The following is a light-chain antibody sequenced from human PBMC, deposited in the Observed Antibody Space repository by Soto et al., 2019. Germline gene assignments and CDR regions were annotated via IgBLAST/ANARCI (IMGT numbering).Light chain of an antibody. J-gene: IGLJ1*01. CDR2: HVT. CDR3: CSLTTSHTYV. CDR1: SSDIGHYDY. V-gene: IGLV2-14*03. Sequence: SALTQPASVSWSPGQSITISCTGTSSDIGHYDYVSWYQQHPGKAPKLMIYHVTYRPSGVSNRYSCSKSGNSASLTISGLQADDEADYYCCSLTTSHTYVFGSGTKGTVL.